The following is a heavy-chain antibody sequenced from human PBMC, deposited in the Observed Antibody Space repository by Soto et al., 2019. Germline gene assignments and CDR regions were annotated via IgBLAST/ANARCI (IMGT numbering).Heavy chain of an antibody. CDR2: ISGSGGST. CDR3: AKDLFGGVAGAYYFDY. CDR1: GFTFSTYA. V-gene: IGHV3-23*01. J-gene: IGHJ4*02. Sequence: PGGSLRLSCAASGFTFSTYAMNWVRQAPGKGLEWVSAISGSGGSTYYADSVKGRFTISRDNSKNTLYLQMNSLRAEDTAVYYCAKDLFGGVAGAYYFDYWGQGTLVTVSS. D-gene: IGHD6-19*01.